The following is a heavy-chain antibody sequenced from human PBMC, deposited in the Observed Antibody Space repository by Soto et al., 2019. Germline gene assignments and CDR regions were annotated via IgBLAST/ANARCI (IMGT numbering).Heavy chain of an antibody. CDR1: GFTFSRYA. CDR2: ISGSGGST. V-gene: IGHV3-23*01. Sequence: GGSLRLSCAASGFTFSRYALSWVRQAPGKGLEWVSAISGSGGSTYYADSVKGRFTISRDNSKNTLYLQMNSLRAEDTAVYYCGGSGSYYYGMDVWGQGTTVTVSS. J-gene: IGHJ6*02. CDR3: GGSGSYYYGMDV. D-gene: IGHD3-10*01.